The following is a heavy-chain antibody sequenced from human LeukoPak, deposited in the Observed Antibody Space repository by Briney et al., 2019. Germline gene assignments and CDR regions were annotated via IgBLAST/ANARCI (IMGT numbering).Heavy chain of an antibody. J-gene: IGHJ4*02. V-gene: IGHV1-18*01. CDR1: GYIFTNYG. CDR3: ARDEEWALASYYFDY. Sequence: ASVRVSCKASGYIFTNYGTSWVRQAPGQGLEWMGWISAYNGNTNYAQKLQGRVTMTTDTSTSTAYMELRSLRSGDTAVYYCARDEEWALASYYFDYWGQGTLVTVSS. D-gene: IGHD1-26*01. CDR2: ISAYNGNT.